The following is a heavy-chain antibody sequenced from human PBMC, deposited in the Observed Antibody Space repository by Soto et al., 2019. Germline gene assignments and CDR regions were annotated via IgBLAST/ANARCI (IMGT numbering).Heavy chain of an antibody. CDR3: ARRRIVPTTNFDY. V-gene: IGHV4-39*01. CDR1: GDSISSSSFY. D-gene: IGHD1-26*01. CDR2: IFHTGAT. J-gene: IGHJ4*02. Sequence: PSETLSLTCTVSGDSISSSSFYWGWIRQPPGKGLEWSGHIFHTGATYQNPTLKSRLRMSVDTSKNQFSLNLSSVTATDTAVYYCARRRIVPTTNFDYWGQGTLVTVSS.